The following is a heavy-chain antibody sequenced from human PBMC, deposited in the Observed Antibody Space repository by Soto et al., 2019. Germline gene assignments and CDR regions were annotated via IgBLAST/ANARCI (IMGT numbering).Heavy chain of an antibody. CDR2: IIPIFGTA. CDR3: ARDPQNYDFWSGYLFPGRYYGMDV. D-gene: IGHD3-3*01. CDR1: GGTFSSYA. V-gene: IGHV1-69*13. Sequence: SVKVSCKASGGTFSSYAISWVRQAPGQGLEWMGGIIPIFGTANYAQKFQGRVTITADESTSTAYMELSSLRPEDTAVYYCARDPQNYDFWSGYLFPGRYYGMDVWGQGTTVTVSS. J-gene: IGHJ6*02.